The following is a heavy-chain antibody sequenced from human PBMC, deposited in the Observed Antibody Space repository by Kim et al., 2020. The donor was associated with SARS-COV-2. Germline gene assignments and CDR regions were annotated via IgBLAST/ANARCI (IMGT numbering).Heavy chain of an antibody. J-gene: IGHJ4*02. Sequence: GGSLRLSCAASGFTFDDYTMHWVRQAPGKGLEWVSLISWDGGSTYYADSVKGRFIISRDNSKNSLYLQMSSLRTEDTAFYYCVKGGGRYDYGWGSYRPDYWGQGTLVTVSS. CDR2: ISWDGGST. CDR3: VKGGGRYDYGWGSYRPDY. D-gene: IGHD3-16*02. V-gene: IGHV3-43*01. CDR1: GFTFDDYT.